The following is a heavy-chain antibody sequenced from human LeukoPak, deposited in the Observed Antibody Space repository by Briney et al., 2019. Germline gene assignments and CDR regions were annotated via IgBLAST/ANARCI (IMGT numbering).Heavy chain of an antibody. J-gene: IGHJ4*02. V-gene: IGHV3-30*03. Sequence: GGSLRLSCAASGFPFNIYGLHWVRQAPGKGLEWVALISFVGGVRYYADSVKGRFTISRDNSRNTLYLQMNSLRSEDSAVYYCLTEDTPTVFDYWGQGTLVTVSS. CDR2: ISFVGGVR. CDR1: GFPFNIYG. D-gene: IGHD5-18*01. CDR3: LTEDTPTVFDY.